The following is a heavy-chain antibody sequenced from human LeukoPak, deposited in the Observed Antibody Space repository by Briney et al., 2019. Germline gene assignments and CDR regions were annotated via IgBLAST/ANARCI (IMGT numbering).Heavy chain of an antibody. Sequence: ASVKVFCKASGYTFTGYYMHWVRQAPGQGLEWMGWINPNSGGTNYAQKFQGRVTMTRDTSISTAYMELSRLRSDDTAVYYCARVGHSSGWYYFDYWGQGTLVTVSS. CDR1: GYTFTGYY. V-gene: IGHV1-2*02. CDR3: ARVGHSSGWYYFDY. CDR2: INPNSGGT. D-gene: IGHD6-19*01. J-gene: IGHJ4*02.